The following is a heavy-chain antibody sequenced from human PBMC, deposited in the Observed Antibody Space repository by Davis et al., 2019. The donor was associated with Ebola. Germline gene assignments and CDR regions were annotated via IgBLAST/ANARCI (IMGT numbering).Heavy chain of an antibody. CDR3: AKDLGGSYCVY. CDR2: ISYDGSNK. Sequence: PGGSLRLSCAASGFTFSSYAMHWVRQAPGKGLEWVAVISYDGSNKYYADSVKGRFTISRDNSKNTLYLQMNSLRAEDTAVYYCAKDLGGSYCVYWGQGTLVTVSS. CDR1: GFTFSSYA. D-gene: IGHD1-26*01. V-gene: IGHV3-30-3*01. J-gene: IGHJ4*02.